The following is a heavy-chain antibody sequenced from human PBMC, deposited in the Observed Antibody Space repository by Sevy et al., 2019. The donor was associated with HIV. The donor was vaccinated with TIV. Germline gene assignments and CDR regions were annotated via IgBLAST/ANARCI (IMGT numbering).Heavy chain of an antibody. CDR2: ISGSGGST. Sequence: GGSLRLSCAASGFTFSSYAMSWVRQAPGKGLEWVPAISGSGGSTYYADSVKGRFTISRDNSKNTLYLQMNSLRAEDTAVYYCAKRGGAGPGFDPWGQGTLVTVSS. CDR3: AKRGGAGPGFDP. J-gene: IGHJ5*02. V-gene: IGHV3-23*01. CDR1: GFTFSSYA. D-gene: IGHD1-26*01.